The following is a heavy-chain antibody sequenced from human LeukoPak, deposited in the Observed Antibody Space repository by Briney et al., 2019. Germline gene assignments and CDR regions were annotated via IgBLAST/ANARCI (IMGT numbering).Heavy chain of an antibody. Sequence: ASVKVSCKASGYTFTGYYMHWVRQAPGQGLEWMGWINPNSGGTNYAQKFQGRVTMTRDTSISTAYMELSRLRSDDTAVYYCARDHAAYSSSWYDFDYWSQGTLVTVSS. J-gene: IGHJ4*02. CDR2: INPNSGGT. CDR3: ARDHAAYSSSWYDFDY. V-gene: IGHV1-2*02. D-gene: IGHD6-13*01. CDR1: GYTFTGYY.